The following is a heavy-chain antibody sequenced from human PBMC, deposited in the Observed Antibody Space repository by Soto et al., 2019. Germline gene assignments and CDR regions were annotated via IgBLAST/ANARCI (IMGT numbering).Heavy chain of an antibody. CDR3: ARTRGRSSTSCYRYYYYYGMDV. J-gene: IGHJ6*02. D-gene: IGHD2-2*01. CDR1: GYTFTSYD. Sequence: ASVKVSCKASGYTFTSYDINWVRQATGQGLEWMGWMNPNSGNTGYAQKFQGRVTMTRNTSISTAYMELSSLRSEDMAVYYCARTRGRSSTSCYRYYYYYGMDVWGQGTTVTVSS. CDR2: MNPNSGNT. V-gene: IGHV1-8*01.